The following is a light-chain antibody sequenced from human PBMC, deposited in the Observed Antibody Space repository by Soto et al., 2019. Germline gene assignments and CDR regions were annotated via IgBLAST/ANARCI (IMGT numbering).Light chain of an antibody. CDR3: SSYAGSGEV. V-gene: IGLV2-23*02. CDR1: SSDVGAYNL. CDR2: EVA. J-gene: IGLJ1*01. Sequence: QSALTQPASVSGSPGQSITISCSGTSSDVGAYNLVSWYQQYPGKAPEFMIYEVATRPSGVSNRFSASKSGNTASLTISGLQAEDEAEYYCSSYAGSGEVFGTGTKLTVL.